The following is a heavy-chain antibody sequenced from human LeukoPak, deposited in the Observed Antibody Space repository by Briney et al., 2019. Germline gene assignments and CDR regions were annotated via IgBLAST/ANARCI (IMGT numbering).Heavy chain of an antibody. D-gene: IGHD4-17*01. CDR1: GGSFSGYY. V-gene: IGHV4-34*01. Sequence: SETLSLTCAVYGGSFSGYYWSWIRQPPGKGLEWIGEINHSGSTNYNPSLESRVTISVDTSKNQFSLKLSSVTAADTAVYYCARGGYGDSIPYYFDYWGQGTLVTVSS. CDR3: ARGGYGDSIPYYFDY. CDR2: INHSGST. J-gene: IGHJ4*02.